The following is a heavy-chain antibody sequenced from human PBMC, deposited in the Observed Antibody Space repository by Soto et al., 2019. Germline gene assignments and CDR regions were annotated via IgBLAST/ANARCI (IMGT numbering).Heavy chain of an antibody. CDR3: ARARRRYCSGGSCYSFDP. Sequence: SETLSLTCAVYGGSFSGYYWSWIRQAPGKGLEWIGEINHSGSTNYNPSLKSRVTISVDTSKNQFSLKLSSVTAADTAVYYCARARRRYCSGGSCYSFDPWGQGTLVTVSS. CDR2: INHSGST. D-gene: IGHD2-15*01. V-gene: IGHV4-34*01. CDR1: GGSFSGYY. J-gene: IGHJ5*02.